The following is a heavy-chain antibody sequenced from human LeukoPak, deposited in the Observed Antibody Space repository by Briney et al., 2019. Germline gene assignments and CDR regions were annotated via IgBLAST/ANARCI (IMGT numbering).Heavy chain of an antibody. Sequence: SETLSLTCTVSGGSISSYYWSWIRQPAGKGLEWIGRIYTSGSTNYNPSLKSRATMSVDTSKNQFSLKLSPVTAADTAVYYCARGERITMVRGVMSDWGQGTLVTVSS. V-gene: IGHV4-4*07. CDR3: ARGERITMVRGVMSD. J-gene: IGHJ4*02. D-gene: IGHD3-10*01. CDR1: GGSISSYY. CDR2: IYTSGST.